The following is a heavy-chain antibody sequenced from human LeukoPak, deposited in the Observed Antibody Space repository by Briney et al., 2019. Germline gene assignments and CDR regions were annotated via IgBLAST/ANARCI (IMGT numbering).Heavy chain of an antibody. V-gene: IGHV1-18*01. D-gene: IGHD2-15*01. CDR1: GYTFTSYG. CDR2: ISAYNGNT. J-gene: IGHJ4*02. Sequence: GASVKVSCKASGYTFTSYGISWVRRAPGQGLEWMGWISAYNGNTNYAQKLQGRVTMTTDTSTSTAYMELRSLRSDDTAVYYCARVEAYCSGGSCYPGHFDYWGQGTLVTVSS. CDR3: ARVEAYCSGGSCYPGHFDY.